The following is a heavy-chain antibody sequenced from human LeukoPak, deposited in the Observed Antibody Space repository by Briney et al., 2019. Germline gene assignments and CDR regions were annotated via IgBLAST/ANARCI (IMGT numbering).Heavy chain of an antibody. CDR3: ARHPISSSWHPDYYYGMDV. J-gene: IGHJ6*02. D-gene: IGHD6-13*01. CDR2: IYPGDSDT. CDR1: GYSFTSYW. V-gene: IGHV5-51*01. Sequence: GESLQISCKGSGYSFTSYWIGWVRQMPGKGLEWMGIIYPGDSDTRYSPSFQGQVTISADKSISTAYLQWSSLKASDTAMYYCARHPISSSWHPDYYYGMDVWGQGTTVTVSS.